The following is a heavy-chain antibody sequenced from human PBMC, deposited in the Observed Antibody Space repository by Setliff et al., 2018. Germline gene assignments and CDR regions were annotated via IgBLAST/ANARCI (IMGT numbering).Heavy chain of an antibody. V-gene: IGHV7-4-1*02. CDR3: ARASRFATIVCKGDYYMAV. D-gene: IGHD3-16*02. CDR1: GYSFSTYA. Sequence: ASVKVSCKASGYSFSTYAMSWIRQAPGQGLEWMGGINTNTGNPSYAQGFTGRFVFSLDTSVSTAYLQISSLKPEDTAMYYCARASRFATIVCKGDYYMAVCGPGPPVTVSS. J-gene: IGHJ6*03. CDR2: INTNTGNP.